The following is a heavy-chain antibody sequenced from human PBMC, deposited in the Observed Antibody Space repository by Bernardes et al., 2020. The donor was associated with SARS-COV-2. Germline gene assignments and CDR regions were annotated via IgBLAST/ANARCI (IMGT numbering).Heavy chain of an antibody. D-gene: IGHD6-19*01. J-gene: IGHJ4*02. CDR2: IYYSGST. CDR3: ARQIRSSGWYEGNDY. V-gene: IGHV4-39*01. CDR1: GGSISSSSYY. Sequence: SETLSLTCSVSGGSISSSSYYWGWIRQPPGKGLEWIGNIYYSGSTYYNPSLKSRVTISVDTSKNQFSLKLSSVTAADTAVYYCARQIRSSGWYEGNDYWGQGTLVTVSS.